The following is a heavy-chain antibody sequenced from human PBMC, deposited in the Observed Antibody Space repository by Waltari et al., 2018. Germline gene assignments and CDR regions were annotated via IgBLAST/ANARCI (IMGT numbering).Heavy chain of an antibody. V-gene: IGHV3-30-3*01. D-gene: IGHD3-3*01. CDR2: ISYDGSNK. CDR1: GFTFSSYA. CDR3: ARGDFGVVTN. Sequence: QVQLVESGGGVVQPGRSLRLSCAASGFTFSSYAMHWVRQAPGKGLEWVAVISYDGSNKYYADSVKGRFTISRDNSKNTLYLQMNSLRAEDTAVYYCARGDFGVVTNWGQGTLVTVSS. J-gene: IGHJ4*02.